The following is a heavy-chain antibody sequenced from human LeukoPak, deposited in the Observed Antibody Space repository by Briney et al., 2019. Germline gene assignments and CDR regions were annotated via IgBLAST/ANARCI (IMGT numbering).Heavy chain of an antibody. CDR3: ARVSKKSAPDY. D-gene: IGHD6-25*01. V-gene: IGHV1-18*01. Sequence: ASVKVSCKASGYTFTSYGISWVRQAPGQGLEWMGWISAYNGNTNYAQKLQGRVTITADKSTSTAYMELSSLRSEDTAVYYCARVSKKSAPDYWGQGTLVTVSS. CDR1: GYTFTSYG. CDR2: ISAYNGNT. J-gene: IGHJ4*02.